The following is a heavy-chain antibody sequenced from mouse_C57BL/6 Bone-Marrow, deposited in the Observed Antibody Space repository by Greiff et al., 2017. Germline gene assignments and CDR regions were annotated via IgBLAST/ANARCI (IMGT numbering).Heavy chain of an antibody. CDR3: RSWGLLQFFDY. V-gene: IGHV1-83*01. CDR1: YTFTDYYM. J-gene: IGHJ2*01. CDR2: YPGSGNTY. Sequence: VQLQQSGPELVKPGASVKMSCKASGYTFTDYYMHWVKQKPGKGLEWIGEIYPGSGNTYYNEKFKGKATLTADTSSSTAYMQLSSLTSEDSAVYFCARSWGLLQFFDYWGQGTTLTVSS. D-gene: IGHD2-3*01.